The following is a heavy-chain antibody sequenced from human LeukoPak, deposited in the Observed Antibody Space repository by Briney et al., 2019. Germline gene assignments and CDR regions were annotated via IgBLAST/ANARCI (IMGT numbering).Heavy chain of an antibody. V-gene: IGHV3-23*01. CDR3: GKDRVIAATGRFSGLFDY. D-gene: IGHD6-13*01. Sequence: GGSLRLSCAASGFTFSSYAMSWVRQAPGEGLEWVSAISGSGGTTYYADPVKGRFTISRDNSKNTLYLQMNSLRAEDTAVYYCGKDRVIAATGRFSGLFDYWGQGTLVTVSS. J-gene: IGHJ4*02. CDR2: ISGSGGTT. CDR1: GFTFSSYA.